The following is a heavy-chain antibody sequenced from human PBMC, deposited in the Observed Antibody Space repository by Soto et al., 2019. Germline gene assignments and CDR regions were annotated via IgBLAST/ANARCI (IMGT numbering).Heavy chain of an antibody. V-gene: IGHV4-31*03. CDR1: GGSISSGHYY. D-gene: IGHD3-10*01. CDR2: IYYTGST. Sequence: QVQLQESGPGLVKPSQTLSLTCTVSGGSISSGHYYWTWIRQHPGKGLEWIGYIYYTGSTYYNPSLKSRLTIAVDKSKIQFSLKLSSVTAADTAVYYCARGRGLGHYFDYWGQGTLVTVSS. CDR3: ARGRGLGHYFDY. J-gene: IGHJ4*02.